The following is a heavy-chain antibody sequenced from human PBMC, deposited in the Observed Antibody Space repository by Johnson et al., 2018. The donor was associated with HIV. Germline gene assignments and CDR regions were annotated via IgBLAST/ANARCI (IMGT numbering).Heavy chain of an antibody. CDR1: GFTFSSYD. CDR2: IGTAGDT. J-gene: IGHJ3*02. Sequence: VQLVESGGGVVQPGRSLRLSCAASGFTFSSYDMHWVRQATGKGLEWVSAIGTAGDTYYPGSVKGRFTISRENAKNSLYLQMNSLRAEDTAVYYCARDRGRQLKLGAFDIWGQGTMVTVSS. V-gene: IGHV3-13*01. CDR3: ARDRGRQLKLGAFDI. D-gene: IGHD6-13*01.